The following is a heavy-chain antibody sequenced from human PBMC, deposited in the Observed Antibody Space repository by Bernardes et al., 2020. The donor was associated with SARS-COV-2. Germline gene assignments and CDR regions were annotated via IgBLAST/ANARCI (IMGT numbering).Heavy chain of an antibody. J-gene: IGHJ6*02. D-gene: IGHD6-19*01. CDR3: ARRLIAVAGDYYYYYGMDV. Sequence: ASVKVSCKASGYTFTSYGIIWVRQAPGQGLEWMGWSSAYNGNTNYAQKLQGRVTMTTDTSTSTAYMELRSLRSDDTAVYYCARRLIAVAGDYYYYYGMDVWGQGTTVTVSS. V-gene: IGHV1-18*01. CDR1: GYTFTSYG. CDR2: SSAYNGNT.